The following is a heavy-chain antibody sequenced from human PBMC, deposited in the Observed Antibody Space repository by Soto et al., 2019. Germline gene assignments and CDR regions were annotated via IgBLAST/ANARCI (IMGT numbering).Heavy chain of an antibody. D-gene: IGHD2-2*01. CDR2: VSAYNGNT. Sequence: XSVKVSCKASGYPFTSYGIIWVRQAPGQGLEWMGWVSAYNGNTNYAQKLQGRVTMTTDTSTSTAYMELRSLRSDDTAVYYCARVRRVLVPAANYYYYGLEVWGQGTTVNVS. CDR1: GYPFTSYG. V-gene: IGHV1-18*01. CDR3: ARVRRVLVPAANYYYYGLEV. J-gene: IGHJ6*02.